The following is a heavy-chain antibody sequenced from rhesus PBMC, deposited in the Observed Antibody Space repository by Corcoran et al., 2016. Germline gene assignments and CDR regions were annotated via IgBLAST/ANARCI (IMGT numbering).Heavy chain of an antibody. Sequence: EVQLAESGGGLVQPGGSLRLSCAASGFTFSGYEMHWVRQAPGKGLESVSVLGGDSSYTHYADSVKGRFTISRDNAKNSLSLQMNSLRAEDTAVYYCARHRRYYGLDSWGQGVVVTVSS. CDR1: GFTFSGYE. J-gene: IGHJ6*01. V-gene: IGHV3-115*02. CDR3: ARHRRYYGLDS. CDR2: LGGDSSYT.